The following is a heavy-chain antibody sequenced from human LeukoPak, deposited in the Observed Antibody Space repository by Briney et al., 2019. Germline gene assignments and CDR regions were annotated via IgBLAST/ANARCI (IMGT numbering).Heavy chain of an antibody. Sequence: TAQTLSLTCTVSGGSISSGDYYWSWIRQPPGKGLEWIVYIYYSGSTYYNPSLKSRVTISVDTSKNQFSLKLSSVTAADTAVYYCARYDDSSGLVDYWGQGTLVTVSS. CDR1: GGSISSGDYY. D-gene: IGHD3-22*01. CDR3: ARYDDSSGLVDY. V-gene: IGHV4-30-4*01. CDR2: IYYSGST. J-gene: IGHJ4*02.